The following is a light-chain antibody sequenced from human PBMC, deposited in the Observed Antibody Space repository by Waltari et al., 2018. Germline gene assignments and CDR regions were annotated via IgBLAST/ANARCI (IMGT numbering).Light chain of an antibody. CDR1: QNVRSN. Sequence: IVMTQSPATLSVSPGERATRSCRASQNVRSNLAWYQQKPGQAPRLLIYGASTRATDVPARFGGSGFGTEFTLTISSLQSEDFAVYYCQHYEGWPPSYTFGQGTKVEI. J-gene: IGKJ2*01. CDR2: GAS. CDR3: QHYEGWPPSYT. V-gene: IGKV3-15*01.